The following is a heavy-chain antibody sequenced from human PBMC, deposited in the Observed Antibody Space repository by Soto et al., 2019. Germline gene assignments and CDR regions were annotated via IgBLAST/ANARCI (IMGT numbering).Heavy chain of an antibody. CDR3: ARGLDSHLGDHPSGY. J-gene: IGHJ4*02. V-gene: IGHV3-74*01. CDR2: IYSDGSDT. Sequence: EVQLVESGGGLVQPGGSLRLSCAATGFTFSSYWMHWVRQAPGEGLVWVSRIYSDGSDTSYADSVKGRFTISRDNANSTLYLQMNSLRAEDTAIYYCARGLDSHLGDHPSGYWGQGTLVTVSS. D-gene: IGHD3-16*01. CDR1: GFTFSSYW.